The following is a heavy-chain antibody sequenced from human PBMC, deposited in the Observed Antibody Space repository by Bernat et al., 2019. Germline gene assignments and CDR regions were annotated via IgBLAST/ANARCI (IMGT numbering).Heavy chain of an antibody. Sequence: DVQLVQSGAEVKKPGESLKISCKGSGYSFTSYWIGWVRQMPGKGLEWMGIIYPGDSATRYSPSFPGQVTISADKSISTAYLQWSSLKASDTAMYYCARLGSSSSQPHTGFDYYYYGMDVWGQGTTVTVSS. CDR1: GYSFTSYW. CDR2: IYPGDSAT. V-gene: IGHV5-51*01. J-gene: IGHJ6*02. D-gene: IGHD6-6*01. CDR3: ARLGSSSSQPHTGFDYYYYGMDV.